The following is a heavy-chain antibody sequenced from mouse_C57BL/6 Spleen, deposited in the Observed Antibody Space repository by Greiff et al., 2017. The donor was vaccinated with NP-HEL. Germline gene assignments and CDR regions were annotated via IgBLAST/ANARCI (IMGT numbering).Heavy chain of an antibody. CDR1: GYTFTDYE. Sequence: VKLLESGAELVRPGASVTLSCKASGYTFTDYEMHWVKQTPVHGLEWIGAIDPETGGTAYNQKFKGKAILTADKSSSTAYMELRSLTSEDSAVYYCTRESLITTVVERYWYFDVWGTGTTVTVSS. CDR2: IDPETGGT. J-gene: IGHJ1*03. V-gene: IGHV1-15*01. D-gene: IGHD1-1*01. CDR3: TRESLITTVVERYWYFDV.